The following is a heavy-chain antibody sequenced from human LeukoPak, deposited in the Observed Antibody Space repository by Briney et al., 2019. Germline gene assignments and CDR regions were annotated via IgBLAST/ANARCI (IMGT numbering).Heavy chain of an antibody. CDR3: ARVYCTNGVCYTGVYYFDY. J-gene: IGHJ4*02. V-gene: IGHV3-53*01. D-gene: IGHD2-8*01. CDR2: IYSGGST. CDR1: GFTVSSNY. Sequence: GGSLRLSCAASGFTVSSNYMSWVRQAPGKGLEWVSVIYSGGSTYYADSVKGRFTISRDNSKNTLYLQMNSLRAEDTAVYYCARVYCTNGVCYTGVYYFDYWGQGTLVTVSS.